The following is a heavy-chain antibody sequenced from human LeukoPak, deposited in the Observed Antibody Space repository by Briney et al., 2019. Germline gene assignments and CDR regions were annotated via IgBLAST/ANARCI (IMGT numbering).Heavy chain of an antibody. CDR2: INTNTGNP. D-gene: IGHD2-15*01. V-gene: IGHV7-4-1*02. Sequence: ASVKVSCKASGYTFTSYAMNWVRQAPGQGVEWRGWINTNTGNPTYAQGFTGRSVFSLDTSVSTAYLQISSLKAEDTAVYYCARVAGVVAATPDYWGQGTLVTVSS. CDR3: ARVAGVVAATPDY. J-gene: IGHJ4*02. CDR1: GYTFTSYA.